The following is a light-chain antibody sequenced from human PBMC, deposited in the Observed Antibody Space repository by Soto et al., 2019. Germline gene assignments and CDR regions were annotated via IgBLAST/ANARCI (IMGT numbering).Light chain of an antibody. CDR1: SSDVGGYNY. V-gene: IGLV2-8*01. CDR2: EVN. CDR3: SSYAGSNNFVV. Sequence: QSALTQPPSASGSPGQSVTISCTGTSSDVGGYNYVSWYQQHPGKAPKLMIYEVNKRPSGVPDRFSGSKSGNTAFLTVSGLQAEDEADYYCSSYAGSNNFVVFGGGTKVT. J-gene: IGLJ2*01.